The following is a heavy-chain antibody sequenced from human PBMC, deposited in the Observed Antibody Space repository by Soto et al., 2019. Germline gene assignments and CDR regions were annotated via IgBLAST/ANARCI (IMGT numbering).Heavy chain of an antibody. Sequence: ASVKVSCKASGGTFSSYAISWVRQAPGQGLEWMGGIIPIFGTANYAQKFQGRVTITADESTSTAYMELSSLRSEDTAVYYCARSDFKTGAEDDAFDIWGQGTMVTVSS. CDR1: GGTFSSYA. V-gene: IGHV1-69*13. D-gene: IGHD7-27*01. CDR2: IIPIFGTA. CDR3: ARSDFKTGAEDDAFDI. J-gene: IGHJ3*02.